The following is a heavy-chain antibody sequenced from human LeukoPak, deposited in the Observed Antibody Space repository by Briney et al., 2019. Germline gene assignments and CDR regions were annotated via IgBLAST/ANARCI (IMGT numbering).Heavy chain of an antibody. V-gene: IGHV4-59*01. Sequence: SETLSLTCIFSSSSITSYYWSWIRQPPGKGLEWIGYIYYSGSTNYSPSLKSRVTMSVDTSQNQFSLKLSSVTAADTAIYYCARDRGYGYFDYWGQGTLSPSPQ. CDR3: ARDRGYGYFDY. CDR2: IYYSGST. J-gene: IGHJ4*02. CDR1: SSSITSYY. D-gene: IGHD5-12*01.